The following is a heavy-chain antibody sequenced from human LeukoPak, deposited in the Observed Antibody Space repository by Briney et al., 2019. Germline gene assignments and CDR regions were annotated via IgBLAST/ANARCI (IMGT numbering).Heavy chain of an antibody. V-gene: IGHV1-18*01. D-gene: IGHD6-6*01. J-gene: IGHJ6*03. CDR1: GYTFTGYG. Sequence: ASVKVSCKASGYTFTGYGISWVRQAPGQGLEWMGWISAYNGNTNYAQKLQGRVTMTTDTSTSTAYMELRSLRSDDTAVYYCAAEIIAARNYYYYMDVWGKGTTVTVSS. CDR2: ISAYNGNT. CDR3: AAEIIAARNYYYYMDV.